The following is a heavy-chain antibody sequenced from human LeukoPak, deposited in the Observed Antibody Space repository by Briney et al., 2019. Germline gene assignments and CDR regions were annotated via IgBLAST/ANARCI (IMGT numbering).Heavy chain of an antibody. D-gene: IGHD3-10*01. CDR3: ARDGITPYGMDV. V-gene: IGHV4-34*01. CDR2: INHSGST. Sequence: SETLSLTCAVYGGSFSGYYWSRIRQPPGKGLEWIGEINHSGSTNYNPSLKSRVTISVDTSKNQFSLKLSSVTAADTAVYYCARDGITPYGMDVWGQGTTVTVSS. J-gene: IGHJ6*02. CDR1: GGSFSGYY.